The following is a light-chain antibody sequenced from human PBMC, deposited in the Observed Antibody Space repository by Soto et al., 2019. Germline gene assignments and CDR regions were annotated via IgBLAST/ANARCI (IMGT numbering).Light chain of an antibody. V-gene: IGKV1-5*03. Sequence: DIQMTQSPSTLSGSVGDRVTITCRARQTISSVLAGYQQKPGKAPKLLIYKASTLKSGVPSRFSGSGSGTEFTLTISSLQPDDFATYYCQHYNSYSEAFGQGTKVDIK. CDR1: QTISSV. J-gene: IGKJ1*01. CDR3: QHYNSYSEA. CDR2: KAS.